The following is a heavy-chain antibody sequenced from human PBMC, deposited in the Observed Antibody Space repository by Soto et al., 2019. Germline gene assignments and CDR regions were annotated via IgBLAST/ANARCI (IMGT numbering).Heavy chain of an antibody. CDR1: GGYIRNNY. CDR2: IYYSGST. CDR3: ARGLLVELKWAYDILTGYSKDYYGMDV. Sequence: SSETLYLTCTFSGGYIRNNYWSWIRQHTGKRLEWIGYIYYSGSTNYNPSLKSRVTISVDTSKNQFSLKLSSVTAADTAVYYCARGLLVELKWAYDILTGYSKDYYGMDVWVQGTTVTVSS. V-gene: IGHV4-59*01. J-gene: IGHJ6*02. D-gene: IGHD3-9*01.